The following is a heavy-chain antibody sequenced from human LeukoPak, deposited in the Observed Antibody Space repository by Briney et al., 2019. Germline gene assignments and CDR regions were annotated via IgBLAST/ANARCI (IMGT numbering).Heavy chain of an antibody. CDR1: GFTFSSYW. CDR2: IKQDGSEK. D-gene: IGHD3-22*01. CDR3: ARAYYYDSSGNSFDY. Sequence: PGGSLRLSCAASGFTFSSYWMSWVRQAPGKGLEWVANIKQDGSEKYYVDSVKGRFTISRDNAKNSLYLQMNSLRAEDTAVYYCARAYYYDSSGNSFDYWGQGTLVTVSS. V-gene: IGHV3-7*04. J-gene: IGHJ4*02.